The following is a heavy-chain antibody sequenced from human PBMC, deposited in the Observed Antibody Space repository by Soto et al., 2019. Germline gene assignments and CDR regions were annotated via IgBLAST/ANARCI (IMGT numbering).Heavy chain of an antibody. Sequence: GGSLRLSCVASGFKLSHPWMTCVRQAAGKGLEWVGRIKSKTDGGTADYAAPVKGRATISRDDSKNTVYLQMNSLKTEDTAVYYCTTGIYYDILTGYHNVAYWGQGALVTVSS. V-gene: IGHV3-15*01. J-gene: IGHJ4*02. CDR3: TTGIYYDILTGYHNVAY. CDR2: IKSKTDGGTA. D-gene: IGHD3-9*01. CDR1: GFKLSHPW.